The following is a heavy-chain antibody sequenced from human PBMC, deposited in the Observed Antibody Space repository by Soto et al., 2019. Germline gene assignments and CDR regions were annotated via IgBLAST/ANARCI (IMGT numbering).Heavy chain of an antibody. J-gene: IGHJ5*02. CDR3: ARENYDSSGYYPRDP. D-gene: IGHD3-22*01. CDR2: IIPIFGTA. V-gene: IGHV1-69*01. Sequence: QVQLVQSGAEVKNPGSSVKVSCKSSGGTFSSYAISWVRQAPGQGLEWMGGIIPIFGTANYAQKFQGRVTITADEYKSTAYMELSSLRSEDTAVYYCARENYDSSGYYPRDPWGQGTLVTVSS. CDR1: GGTFSSYA.